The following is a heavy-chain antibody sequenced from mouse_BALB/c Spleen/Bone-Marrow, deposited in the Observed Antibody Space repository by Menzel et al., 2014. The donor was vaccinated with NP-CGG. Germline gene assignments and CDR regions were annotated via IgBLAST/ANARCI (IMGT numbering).Heavy chain of an antibody. CDR2: ISNLAYSI. D-gene: IGHD1-1*01. J-gene: IGHJ1*01. CDR1: GFTFSDYG. V-gene: IGHV5-15*02. Sequence: EVKLVESGGGLVQPGGSRKLSCAASGFTFSDYGMAWVRQAPGKGPEWVAFISNLAYSIYYADTVTGRFTISRENAKNTLYLEMSSLRSEDTAMYYCARDQVYYYGSSYRYFDVWGAGTTVTVSS. CDR3: ARDQVYYYGSSYRYFDV.